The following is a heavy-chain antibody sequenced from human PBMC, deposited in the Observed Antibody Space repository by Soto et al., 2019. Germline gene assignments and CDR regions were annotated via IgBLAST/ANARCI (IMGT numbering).Heavy chain of an antibody. D-gene: IGHD2-2*01. Sequence: SETLSLTCAISGGSVGSVGYTWSWIRQPAGKGLEWIGRIYTSGSTNYNPSLKSRVTMSVDTSKNQFSLKLSSVTAADTAVYYCARVSRRGNWFDPWGQGTLVTVSS. CDR2: IYTSGST. J-gene: IGHJ5*02. CDR1: GGSVGSVGYT. V-gene: IGHV4-61*02. CDR3: ARVSRRGNWFDP.